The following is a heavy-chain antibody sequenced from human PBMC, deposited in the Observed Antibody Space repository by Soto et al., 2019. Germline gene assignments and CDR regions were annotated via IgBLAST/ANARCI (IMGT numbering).Heavy chain of an antibody. CDR3: ARVVPGAEVWFGP. J-gene: IGHJ5*02. CDR2: ISLYSDGT. D-gene: IGHD2-2*01. CDR1: GYTFSNYG. Sequence: QVQLVQSGGEVKRPGASVKVSCKTSGYTFSNYGITWARQAPGQPLEWLGWISLYSDGTHHAQKFQGRVSMTTDTSTTTAYMELRSLRSHDTAVYYCARVVPGAEVWFGPWGQGTLVTVSS. V-gene: IGHV1-18*01.